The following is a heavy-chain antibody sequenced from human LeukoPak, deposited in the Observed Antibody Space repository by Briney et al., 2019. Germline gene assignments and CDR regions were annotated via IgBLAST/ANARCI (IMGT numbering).Heavy chain of an antibody. J-gene: IGHJ3*02. D-gene: IGHD4-17*01. CDR1: GYTFTSYE. V-gene: IGHV1-8*03. Sequence: ASVKVSCKASGYTFTSYEINWVRQATGQGLEWMGWMNPNSGNTGYAQKFQGRVTITRNTSISTAYMELSSLRSEDTAVYYCARYGENDAFDIWGQGTMVTVSS. CDR2: MNPNSGNT. CDR3: ARYGENDAFDI.